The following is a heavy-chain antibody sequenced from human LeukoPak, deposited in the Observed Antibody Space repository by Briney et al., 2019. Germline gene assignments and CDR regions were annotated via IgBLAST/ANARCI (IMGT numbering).Heavy chain of an antibody. J-gene: IGHJ4*02. Sequence: SETLSLTCTVSGGSVRSDNYYWRWIRQPPEKGLEWIGYMYYSGGTKYNPSLKSRVTISVETSKNQFSLKLSSVAAADTAVYYCARVSRTVTPESTVYYNTYWGQGTLVTVTS. D-gene: IGHD3-9*01. V-gene: IGHV4-61*01. CDR2: MYYSGGT. CDR3: ARVSRTVTPESTVYYNTY. CDR1: GGSVRSDNYY.